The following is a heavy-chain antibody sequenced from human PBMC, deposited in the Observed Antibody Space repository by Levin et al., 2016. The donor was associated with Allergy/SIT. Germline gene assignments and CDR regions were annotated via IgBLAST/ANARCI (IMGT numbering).Heavy chain of an antibody. D-gene: IGHD3-10*01. CDR1: GGSISNYY. CDR3: ASLSGNDAFDI. J-gene: IGHJ3*02. Sequence: GSLRLSCTVSGGSISNYYWSWIRQPPGKGLEWIGYIYYSGSTNYNPSLKSRVTISVDTSKNQFSLKLTSVTAADTAIYYCASLSGNDAFDIWGQGTMVTVSS. CDR2: IYYSGST. V-gene: IGHV4-59*08.